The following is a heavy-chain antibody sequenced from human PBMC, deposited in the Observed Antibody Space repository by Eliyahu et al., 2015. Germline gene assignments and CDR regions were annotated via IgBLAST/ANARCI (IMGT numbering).Heavy chain of an antibody. V-gene: IGHV5-51*01. J-gene: IGHJ4*02. CDR2: XYPGDSDT. D-gene: IGHD6-13*01. Sequence: EVQLVQXGAEVKKPGESXKXSCXGSXYXFTSYWIGXVRQXPGKGLEWMGIXYPGDSDTRYSPSFQGQVTISADKSISTAYLQWSSLKASDTAMYYCARLGGGYSSPTTFDYWGQGTLVTVSS. CDR3: ARLGGGYSSPTTFDY. CDR1: XYXFTSYW.